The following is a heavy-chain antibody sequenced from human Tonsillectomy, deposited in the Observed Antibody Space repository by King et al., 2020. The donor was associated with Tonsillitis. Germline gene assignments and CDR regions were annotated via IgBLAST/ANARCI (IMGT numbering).Heavy chain of an antibody. J-gene: IGHJ4*02. D-gene: IGHD3-16*01. CDR3: TRFKMELEVLIYYFDY. Sequence: VQLVESGGGLVQPGRSLRLSCTASGCTFGDSALTWFRQAPGKGLEWIGFIRSKAYGGTTEYAASVNGRFTILRDDSKSIDYLQMNSLKTEDTAMYCCTRFKMELEVLIYYFDYWGQGTLVPVSS. CDR2: IRSKAYGGTT. CDR1: GCTFGDSA. V-gene: IGHV3-49*03.